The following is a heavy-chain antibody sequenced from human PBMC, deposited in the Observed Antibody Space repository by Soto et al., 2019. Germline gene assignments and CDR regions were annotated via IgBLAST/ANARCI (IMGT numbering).Heavy chain of an antibody. V-gene: IGHV4-34*01. CDR2: INHSGST. CDR1: GGSFSCYY. Sequence: SDTMSTTFAVYGGSFSCYYWIWIRQPPGKGLEWIGEINHSGSTNYNPSLKSRVTISLDTSKNQFSLKLSSVTAADTAVYYCARGLTGGVTTQNWFDPWGQGTLVTVSS. CDR3: ARGLTGGVTTQNWFDP. D-gene: IGHD4-4*01. J-gene: IGHJ5*02.